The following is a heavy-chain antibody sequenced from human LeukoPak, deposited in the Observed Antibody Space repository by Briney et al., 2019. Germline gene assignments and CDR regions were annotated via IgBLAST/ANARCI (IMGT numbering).Heavy chain of an antibody. Sequence: ASVKVSCKASGGTFSSYAISWVRQAPGQGLEWMGRIIPILGIANYAQKFQGRVTVTADKSTSTAYMELSSLRSEDTAVYYCAREDRLRYFDWSTTNLDYWGQGTLVTVSS. J-gene: IGHJ4*02. CDR3: AREDRLRYFDWSTTNLDY. D-gene: IGHD3-9*01. V-gene: IGHV1-69*04. CDR1: GGTFSSYA. CDR2: IIPILGIA.